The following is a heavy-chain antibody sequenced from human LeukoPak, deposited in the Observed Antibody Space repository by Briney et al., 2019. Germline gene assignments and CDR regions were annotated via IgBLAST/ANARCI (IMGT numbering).Heavy chain of an antibody. J-gene: IGHJ6*02. CDR1: GFTFSNAW. D-gene: IGHD2-15*01. Sequence: GGSLRLSCAASGFTFSNAWMNWVRQAPGKGLEWVAVISYDGSNKYYADSVKGRFTISRDNSKNTLYLQMNSLRAEDTAVYYCARDRGPSCSGGSCNYYYYGMDVWGQGTTVTVSS. CDR3: ARDRGPSCSGGSCNYYYYGMDV. CDR2: ISYDGSNK. V-gene: IGHV3-30-3*01.